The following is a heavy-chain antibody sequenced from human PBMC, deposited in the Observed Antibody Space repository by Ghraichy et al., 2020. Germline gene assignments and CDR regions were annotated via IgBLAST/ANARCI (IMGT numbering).Heavy chain of an antibody. Sequence: ISGSGVTTNYADSVKGRFTISRDNSDNTLYLQMNSLRDEDTAVYYCAKRLSGTGSSLTRPFDY. V-gene: IGHV3-23*01. J-gene: IGHJ4*01. D-gene: IGHD2-15*01. CDR3: AKRLSGTGSSLTRPFDY. CDR2: ISGSGVTT.